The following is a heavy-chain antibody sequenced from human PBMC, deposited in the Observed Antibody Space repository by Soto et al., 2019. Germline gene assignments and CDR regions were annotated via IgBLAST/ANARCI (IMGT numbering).Heavy chain of an antibody. CDR2: IYPGDSDT. CDR3: AILLADIIGSGSYYSKGKGFRFDP. V-gene: IGHV5-51*01. D-gene: IGHD3-10*01. CDR1: GYSFTSYW. Sequence: EVQLVQSGAEVKKPGESLKISCKGSGYSFTSYWIGWVRQMPGKGLEWMGIIYPGDSDTRYSPSFQGQVTISADKSISTAYLQWSSLKASDTAMYYCAILLADIIGSGSYYSKGKGFRFDPWGQGTLVTVSS. J-gene: IGHJ5*02.